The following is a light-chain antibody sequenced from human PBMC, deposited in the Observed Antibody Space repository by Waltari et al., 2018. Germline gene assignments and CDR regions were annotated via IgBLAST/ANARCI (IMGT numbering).Light chain of an antibody. CDR3: QQYFTSPSLT. CDR2: WAS. CDR1: QSVLYTSNNKNY. J-gene: IGKJ4*01. Sequence: DIVMTQSPDTLTVSLGERATINCKTSQSVLYTSNNKNYLGWYQQKPGQPPKLLIYWASTRDSGVPGRFIGSGSGTDFTLTINSLQAEDVAVYYCQQYFTSPSLTFGGGTKVEI. V-gene: IGKV4-1*01.